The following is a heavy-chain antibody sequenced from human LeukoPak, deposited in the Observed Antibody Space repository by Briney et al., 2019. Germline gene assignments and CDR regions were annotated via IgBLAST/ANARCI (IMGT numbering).Heavy chain of an antibody. J-gene: IGHJ6*02. V-gene: IGHV3-23*01. CDR2: ISGSGGST. CDR1: GFTVDSNY. D-gene: IGHD6-19*01. Sequence: GGSLRLSCAASGFTVDSNYLSWVRQAPGKGLEWVSAISGSGGSTYYADSVKGRFTISRDNSKNTLYLQMNSLRAEDTAVYYCAKESDSSGWYYYYYGMDVWGQGTTVTVSS. CDR3: AKESDSSGWYYYYYGMDV.